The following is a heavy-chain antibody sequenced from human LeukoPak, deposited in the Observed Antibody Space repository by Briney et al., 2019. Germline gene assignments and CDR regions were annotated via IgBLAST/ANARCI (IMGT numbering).Heavy chain of an antibody. CDR2: ISAYNGNT. J-gene: IGHJ4*02. D-gene: IGHD3-16*02. V-gene: IGHV1-18*01. CDR3: ARCDYVWGNYRSRPILYFDK. CDR1: GYTFTSYG. Sequence: ASVKVSCKASGYTFTSYGISWVRQAPGQGLEWMGWISAYNGNTNYAQKLQGRVTMTTDPSTTTAYMELRSLKSDDTAVYYCARCDYVWGNYRSRPILYFDKWGQGTLVTVSS.